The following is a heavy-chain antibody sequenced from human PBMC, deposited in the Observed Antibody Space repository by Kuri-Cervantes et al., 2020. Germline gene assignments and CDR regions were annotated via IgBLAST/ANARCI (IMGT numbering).Heavy chain of an antibody. J-gene: IGHJ4*02. CDR2: MKSKADGGTT. Sequence: GGSLRLSCAASGFSFSNAWMSWVRQAPGKGLEWVGRMKSKADGGTTDYAAPVKGRFTISRDDSKNTQYLQMNSLKIDDTAVYYCTASDQWDFDYWGQGALVTVSS. CDR3: TASDQWDFDY. V-gene: IGHV3-15*01. CDR1: GFSFSNAW. D-gene: IGHD1-26*01.